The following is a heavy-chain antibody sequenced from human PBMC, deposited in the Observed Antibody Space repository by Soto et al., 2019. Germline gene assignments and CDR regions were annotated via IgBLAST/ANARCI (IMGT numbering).Heavy chain of an antibody. CDR1: GFTFSSYA. CDR3: AKDGSDYSNYGGGNWFDP. CDR2: ISGSGGST. Sequence: EVQLLESGGGLVQPGGSLRLSCAASGFTFSSYAMSWVRQAPGKGLEWVSAISGSGGSTYYADSVKGRFTISRDNSKNTLYLQMNSLRAEETAVYYCAKDGSDYSNYGGGNWFDPWGQGTLVTVSS. J-gene: IGHJ5*02. D-gene: IGHD4-4*01. V-gene: IGHV3-23*01.